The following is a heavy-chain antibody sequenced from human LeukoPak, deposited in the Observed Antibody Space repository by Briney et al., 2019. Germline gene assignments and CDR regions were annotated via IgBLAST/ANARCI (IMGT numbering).Heavy chain of an antibody. CDR1: GYTFTGYS. Sequence: ASVKVSCKASGYTFTGYSIHWVRQAPGQGLEWMGWINLKSGGTNYAQKFQARVTMTRETSISTAYMELSRLRSDDTAVYYCARGLNYYDTINSDAFDIWGQGTMVTVS. CDR2: INLKSGGT. V-gene: IGHV1-2*02. D-gene: IGHD3-22*01. J-gene: IGHJ3*02. CDR3: ARGLNYYDTINSDAFDI.